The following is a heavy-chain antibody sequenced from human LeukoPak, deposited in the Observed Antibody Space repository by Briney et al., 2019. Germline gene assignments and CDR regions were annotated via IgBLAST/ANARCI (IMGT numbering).Heavy chain of an antibody. J-gene: IGHJ5*02. CDR1: GYTFTGYY. CDR3: ARGIVVVVAASREAWFDP. D-gene: IGHD2-15*01. V-gene: IGHV1-2*02. Sequence: ASVKVSCKASGYTFTGYYMHWVRQAPGQGLEWMGWINPNSGGTNYAQKFQGRVTMTRDTSISTAYMELSRLRSEDTAVYYCARGIVVVVAASREAWFDPWGQGTLVTVSS. CDR2: INPNSGGT.